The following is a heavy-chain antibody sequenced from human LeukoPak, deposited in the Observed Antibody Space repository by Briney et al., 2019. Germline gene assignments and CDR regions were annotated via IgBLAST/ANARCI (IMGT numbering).Heavy chain of an antibody. CDR1: GFTFSSYA. CDR2: ISGSGGST. D-gene: IGHD3-10*01. CDR3: AKAYYGSGSYARGLFDY. J-gene: IGHJ4*02. V-gene: IGHV3-23*01. Sequence: GGSLRLSCAASGFTFSSYAMSWVRQAPGKGLEWVSAISGSGGSTYYADSVKGRFTISRDNSKNTLYLQMNSLRAKDTAVYYCAKAYYGSGSYARGLFDYWGQGTLVTVSS.